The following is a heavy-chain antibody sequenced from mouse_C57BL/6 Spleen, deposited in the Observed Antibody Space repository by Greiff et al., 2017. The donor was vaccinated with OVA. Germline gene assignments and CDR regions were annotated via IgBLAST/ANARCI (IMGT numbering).Heavy chain of an antibody. J-gene: IGHJ3*01. Sequence: QVQLQQPGTELVKPGASVKLSCKASGYTFTSYWMHWVKQRPGQGLEWIGYINPNNGGTSYNQKFKGKATLTVNKSSSTAYMELRSLTSEDSAVYYCARLFYWGQGTLVTVSA. V-gene: IGHV1-53*01. CDR1: GYTFTSYW. CDR3: ARLFY. CDR2: INPNNGGT.